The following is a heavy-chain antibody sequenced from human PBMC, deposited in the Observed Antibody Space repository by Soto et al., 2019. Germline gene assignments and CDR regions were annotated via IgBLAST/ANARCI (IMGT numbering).Heavy chain of an antibody. CDR3: ARRSVVYSNYLFNWFDP. V-gene: IGHV2-5*02. J-gene: IGHJ5*02. Sequence: QITLKETGPPLVKPTQTLTLTCTFSGFSLSTSGVGVGWIRQPPGKALEWLAVIYWDDDKRYSPSLKSRLTITRDTSKNQVVLTMTNMDPVDTATYYCARRSVVYSNYLFNWFDPWGQGTLVTVSS. D-gene: IGHD4-4*01. CDR2: IYWDDDK. CDR1: GFSLSTSGVG.